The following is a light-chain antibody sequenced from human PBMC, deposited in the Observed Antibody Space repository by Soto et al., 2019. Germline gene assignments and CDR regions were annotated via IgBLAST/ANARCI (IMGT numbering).Light chain of an antibody. CDR1: QSINNW. V-gene: IGKV1-5*03. J-gene: IGKJ1*01. CDR2: KAS. CDR3: QQYETYWT. Sequence: DIQMTQSPSTLSASVGDRVTITCRASQSINNWLAWYQQNPGKAPKLLIYKASNLDIGVPSRFSGSGSGTEFTLTIRSLQPDDFATDYCQQYETYWTFGQGPKVEIK.